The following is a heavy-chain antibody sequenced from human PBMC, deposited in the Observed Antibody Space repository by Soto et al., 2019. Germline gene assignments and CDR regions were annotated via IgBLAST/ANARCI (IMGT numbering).Heavy chain of an antibody. D-gene: IGHD3-10*01. Sequence: SETLSLTCTVSGGSISSSSYYWGWIRQPPGKGLEWIGSIYYSGSTYYNPSLKSRVTISVDTSKNQFSLKLSSVTAADTAVYYCEKGGWGSYSNVLDIWAKGTMDTVSS. V-gene: IGHV4-39*01. CDR3: EKGGWGSYSNVLDI. CDR1: GGSISSSSYY. CDR2: IYYSGST. J-gene: IGHJ3*02.